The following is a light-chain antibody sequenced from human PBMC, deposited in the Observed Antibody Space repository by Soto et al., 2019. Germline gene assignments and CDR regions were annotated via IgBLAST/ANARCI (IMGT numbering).Light chain of an antibody. Sequence: EIVMTQSPATLSVSPGERATLSCGASQSVSSNLAWYQQKPGQAPRLLIYGASTRATGIPARFSGSGSGTEFTLTISSLQSEDFAVYYGQQYNNWPPWTFGQGTKVEIK. CDR1: QSVSSN. V-gene: IGKV3-15*01. J-gene: IGKJ1*01. CDR3: QQYNNWPPWT. CDR2: GAS.